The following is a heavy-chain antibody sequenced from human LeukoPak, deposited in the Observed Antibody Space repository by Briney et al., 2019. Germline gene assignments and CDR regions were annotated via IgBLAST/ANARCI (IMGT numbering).Heavy chain of an antibody. V-gene: IGHV1-69*13. CDR1: GGTFSSYA. Sequence: ASVKVSCKASGGTFSSYAISWVRQAPGQGLEWMGGIIPIFGTANYAQKFQGRVTITADESTSTAYMELSSLRSEDTAVYYCASQYCSSTSCYAFDPWGQGTLVIVSS. J-gene: IGHJ5*02. D-gene: IGHD2-2*01. CDR3: ASQYCSSTSCYAFDP. CDR2: IIPIFGTA.